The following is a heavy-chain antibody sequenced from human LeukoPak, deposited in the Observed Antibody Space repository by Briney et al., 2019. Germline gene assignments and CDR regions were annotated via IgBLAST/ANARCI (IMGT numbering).Heavy chain of an antibody. CDR1: GGTFSSYA. J-gene: IGHJ4*02. V-gene: IGHV1-69*13. CDR2: IIPIFGTA. CDR3: ASGPSGYCTNGVCYYFDY. D-gene: IGHD2-8*01. Sequence: ASVKVSCKASGGTFSSYAISWVRQAPGQGLEWMGGIIPIFGTATYAQKFQGGVTITADESTSTAYMELSSLRSEDTAVYYCASGPSGYCTNGVCYYFDYWGQGTLVTVSS.